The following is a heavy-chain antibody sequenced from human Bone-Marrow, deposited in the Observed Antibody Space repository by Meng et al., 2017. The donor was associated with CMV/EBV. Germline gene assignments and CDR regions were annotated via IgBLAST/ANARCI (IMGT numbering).Heavy chain of an antibody. Sequence: GGSLRLSCAASGFTFSSYSMNWVRQAPGKGLESVSSISSSSSYIYYADSVKGRFTISRDNAKNSLYLQMNSLRAEDTAVYYCARCEEDIGYCSSTSCYSYYYGMDVWGQGTTVTVSS. J-gene: IGHJ6*02. CDR3: ARCEEDIGYCSSTSCYSYYYGMDV. V-gene: IGHV3-21*01. CDR2: ISSSSSYI. CDR1: GFTFSSYS. D-gene: IGHD2-2*02.